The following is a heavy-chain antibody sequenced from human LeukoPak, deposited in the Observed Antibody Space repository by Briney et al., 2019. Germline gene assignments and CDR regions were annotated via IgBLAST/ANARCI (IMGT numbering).Heavy chain of an antibody. CDR1: GFTFSSYE. V-gene: IGHV3-48*03. J-gene: IGHJ4*02. Sequence: PGGSLRLSCAASGFTFSSYEMNWVRQAPGKGLEWVSYISSSGSTIYYADSVKGRFTISRDNAKNSLYLQMNSLRAEDTAVYYCARVPYSNYEGLFDYWGQGTLVTVSS. CDR3: ARVPYSNYEGLFDY. D-gene: IGHD4-11*01. CDR2: ISSSGSTI.